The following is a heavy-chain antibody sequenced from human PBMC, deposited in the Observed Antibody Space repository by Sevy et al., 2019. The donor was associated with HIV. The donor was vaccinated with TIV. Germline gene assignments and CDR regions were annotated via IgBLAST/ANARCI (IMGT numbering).Heavy chain of an antibody. CDR1: GFTFSSYS. CDR3: ARDQGGNPTKGGDAFDI. D-gene: IGHD2-15*01. CDR2: ISSSSSTI. V-gene: IGHV3-48*02. J-gene: IGHJ3*02. Sequence: GSLRLSCAASGFTFSSYSMNWVRQAPGKGLEWVSYISSSSSTIYYADSVKGRFTISRDNAKNSLYLQMNSLRDEDTAVYYCARDQGGNPTKGGDAFDIWGQGTMVTVSS.